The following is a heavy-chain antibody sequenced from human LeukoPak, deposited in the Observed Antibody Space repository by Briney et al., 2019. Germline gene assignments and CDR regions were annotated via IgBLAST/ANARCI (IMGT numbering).Heavy chain of an antibody. CDR2: VRQDGRQT. Sequence: GGTLRLSCADSGFTFSNYWMSWVRQAPGKGLEWGANVRQDGRQTYYVDSVKGRFTISRDNAQKSLYLQMNSLRAEDTAVYYCARDSRATGVHDYWGQGTLVTVSS. D-gene: IGHD2-8*02. CDR1: GFTFSNYW. CDR3: ARDSRATGVHDY. V-gene: IGHV3-7*05. J-gene: IGHJ4*02.